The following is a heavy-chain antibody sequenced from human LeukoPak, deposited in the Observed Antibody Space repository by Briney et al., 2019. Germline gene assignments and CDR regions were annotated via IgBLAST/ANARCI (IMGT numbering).Heavy chain of an antibody. J-gene: IGHJ4*02. V-gene: IGHV3-23*01. D-gene: IGHD3-3*01. Sequence: PGGSLRLSCAASGFTFSSYAMSWVRQAPGKGLEWVSTINGGGVNTHYADSVGGRFTISRDNAKNSLYLQMNRLRVEDTAVYFCVREHYDFFLDYWGQGTLVTVSS. CDR3: VREHYDFFLDY. CDR1: GFTFSSYA. CDR2: INGGGVNT.